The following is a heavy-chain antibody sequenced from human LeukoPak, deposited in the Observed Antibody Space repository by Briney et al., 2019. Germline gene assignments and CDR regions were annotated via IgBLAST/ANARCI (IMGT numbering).Heavy chain of an antibody. V-gene: IGHV1-69*13. D-gene: IGHD3-10*01. CDR3: ARGWFGELLFPS. J-gene: IGHJ5*02. CDR2: IIPIFGTA. Sequence: ASVKASCKASGGTFSSYAISWVRQAPGQGLEWMGGIIPIFGTANYAQKFQGRVTITADESTSTAYMELSSLRSEDTAVYYCARGWFGELLFPSWGQGTLVTVSS. CDR1: GGTFSSYA.